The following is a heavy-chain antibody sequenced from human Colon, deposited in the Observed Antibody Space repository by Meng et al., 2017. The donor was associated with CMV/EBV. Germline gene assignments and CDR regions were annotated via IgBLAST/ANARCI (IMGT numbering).Heavy chain of an antibody. Sequence: RGGSFYWGWLRQTPGRGLEWIGRIYEPGSTYYSLSLKSRVAMSMDTPKNQFSLKLNSVTAADTAVYYCAREPIRQYSYGSPFWYFDLWGRGTLVTVSS. CDR1: RGGSFY. CDR2: IYEPGST. D-gene: IGHD5-18*01. CDR3: AREPIRQYSYGSPFWYFDL. V-gene: IGHV4-39*07. J-gene: IGHJ2*01.